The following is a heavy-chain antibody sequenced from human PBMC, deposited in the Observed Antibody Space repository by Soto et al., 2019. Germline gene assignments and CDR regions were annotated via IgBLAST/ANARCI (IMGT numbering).Heavy chain of an antibody. D-gene: IGHD3-22*01. CDR2: IIPMLGIA. CDR3: ARDGDYYDSSGFQRDYHYYGMDV. V-gene: IGHV1-69*01. CDR1: GGSFSDYA. J-gene: IGHJ6*02. Sequence: QVQLEQSGAEVKKPGSSVKVSCQASGGSFSDYAISWVRQAPGQGLEWMGGIIPMLGIADNAQKFQGRVIITADEYTSTVYMELSSLRSEDTAVYYCARDGDYYDSSGFQRDYHYYGMDVWGQGTTVTVAS.